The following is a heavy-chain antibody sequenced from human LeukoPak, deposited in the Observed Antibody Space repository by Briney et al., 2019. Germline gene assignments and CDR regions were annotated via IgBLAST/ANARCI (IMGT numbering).Heavy chain of an antibody. D-gene: IGHD3-16*01. CDR1: GFTFSSYG. CDR2: IWDDGSKK. CDR3: ARDLGRGNTPFDY. J-gene: IGHJ4*02. Sequence: GGSLRLSCAASGFTFSSYGMHWVRQAPGKGLEWVAVIWDDGSKKYYADSVKARFTISRDNTKNTVYLQMDSLRAEDTALYYCARDLGRGNTPFDYWGQGTLVTVSS. V-gene: IGHV3-33*08.